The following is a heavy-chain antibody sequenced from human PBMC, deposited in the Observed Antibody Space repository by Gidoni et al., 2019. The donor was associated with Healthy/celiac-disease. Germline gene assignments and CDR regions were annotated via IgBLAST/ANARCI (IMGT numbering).Heavy chain of an antibody. Sequence: EVQLVESGGGLVQPGGSLKLSCAASGFTFSGSAMHLVRQASGKGLEWVGRIRSKANSYATAYAASVKGRFTISRDDSKNTAYLQMNSLKTEDTAVYYCTRHRAGTDFYYMDVWGKGTTVTVSS. J-gene: IGHJ6*03. V-gene: IGHV3-73*02. CDR3: TRHRAGTDFYYMDV. CDR1: GFTFSGSA. CDR2: IRSKANSYAT. D-gene: IGHD6-13*01.